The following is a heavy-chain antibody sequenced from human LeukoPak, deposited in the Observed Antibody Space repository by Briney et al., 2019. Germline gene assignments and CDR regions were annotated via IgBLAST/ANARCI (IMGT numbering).Heavy chain of an antibody. Sequence: SETLSLTCTVSGGSISSSSYYWGWIRQPSGKGLEWIGSIYYSGSTYYNPSLKSRVTISVDTSKNQFSLKLSSVTAADTAVYYCARQWLVPGYFDYWGQGTLVTVSS. CDR1: GGSISSSSYY. J-gene: IGHJ4*02. CDR3: ARQWLVPGYFDY. V-gene: IGHV4-39*01. D-gene: IGHD6-19*01. CDR2: IYYSGST.